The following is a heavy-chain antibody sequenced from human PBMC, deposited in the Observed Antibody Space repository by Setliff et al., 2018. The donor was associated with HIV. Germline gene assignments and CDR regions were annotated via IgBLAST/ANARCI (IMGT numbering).Heavy chain of an antibody. CDR1: EFTFSNAW. V-gene: IGHV3-15*01. J-gene: IGHJ4*02. Sequence: AGGSLRLSCAASEFTFSNAWMTWVRQGPGKGLEWVGRIKRKSDGDTTDYAAPVKGRFTISRDDSKNTLFLQMDSLQTEDTGVYYCAKSSWWEPRAYWGQGTLVTVSS. CDR2: IKRKSDGDTT. D-gene: IGHD2-15*01. CDR3: AKSSWWEPRAY.